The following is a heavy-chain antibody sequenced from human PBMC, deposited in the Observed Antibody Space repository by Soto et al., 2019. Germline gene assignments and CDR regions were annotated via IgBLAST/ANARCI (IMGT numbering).Heavy chain of an antibody. Sequence: QVQLQESDRGLVKPSETLSLSCTVSGGSISSYYWSWFRQSPGKRMEWIGYVHHSWGSSYNPSLQSRVAISLDTSKSQFSLKVTSVTATDTAVYYCARQGFGPLHGLVDVWGQGTTVTVSS. CDR3: ARQGFGPLHGLVDV. J-gene: IGHJ6*02. D-gene: IGHD3-10*01. CDR2: VHHSWGS. CDR1: GGSISSYY. V-gene: IGHV4-59*08.